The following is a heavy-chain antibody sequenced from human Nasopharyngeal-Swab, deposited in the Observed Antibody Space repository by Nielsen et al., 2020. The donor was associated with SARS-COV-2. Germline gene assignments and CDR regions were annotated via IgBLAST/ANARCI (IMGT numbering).Heavy chain of an antibody. D-gene: IGHD4-23*01. Sequence: GGSLRLSCTASRFTFSSYAMSWVRQAPGKGLEWVSTINYNSGVTYSADSVQGRFTISRDKSKNTLYLQMNSLRVEDRAVYYCARGYGGNSEVDAFDIWGQGTTVTVSS. V-gene: IGHV3-23*01. CDR1: RFTFSSYA. CDR3: ARGYGGNSEVDAFDI. CDR2: INYNSGVT. J-gene: IGHJ3*02.